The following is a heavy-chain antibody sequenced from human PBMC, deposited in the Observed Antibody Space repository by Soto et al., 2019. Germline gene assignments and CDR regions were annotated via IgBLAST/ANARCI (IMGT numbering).Heavy chain of an antibody. CDR3: AKEFYQYKLLLSGAFDP. CDR1: GFTFSSYA. D-gene: IGHD2-2*01. CDR2: ISGSGGST. Sequence: PGVSLRLSCAASGFTFSSYAMSWVRQAPGKGLEWVSAISGSGGSTYYADSVKGRFTISRDNSKNTLYLQMNSLRAEDTAVYYCAKEFYQYKLLLSGAFDPWGQGTLVNVSS. J-gene: IGHJ5*02. V-gene: IGHV3-23*01.